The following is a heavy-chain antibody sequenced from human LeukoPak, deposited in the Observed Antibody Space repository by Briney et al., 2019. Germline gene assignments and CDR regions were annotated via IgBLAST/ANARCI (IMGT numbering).Heavy chain of an antibody. D-gene: IGHD6-19*01. J-gene: IGHJ4*02. CDR2: IYTSGST. CDR3: ARASSGQLYYFDY. CDR1: GGSISSHY. V-gene: IGHV4-4*07. Sequence: PSETLSLTCAVSGGSISSHYWSWIRQPAGKGLEWIGRIYTSGSTNYNPSLKSRVTMSVDTSENQFSLKLSSVTAADTAVYYCARASSGQLYYFDYWGQGTLVTVSS.